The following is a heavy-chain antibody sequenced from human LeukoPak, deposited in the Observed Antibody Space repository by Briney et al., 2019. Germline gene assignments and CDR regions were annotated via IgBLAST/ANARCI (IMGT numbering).Heavy chain of an antibody. CDR3: TRHSDFWSGYQTVVWFDP. CDR2: ISTSSSTI. Sequence: GGSLRLSCAASGFTFSNYNMNWVRQAPGKGLEWISYISTSSSTIYYADSVKGRFTISRDNANNSLYLQMNSLKTEDTAVYYCTRHSDFWSGYQTVVWFDPWGQGTLVTVSS. CDR1: GFTFSNYN. V-gene: IGHV3-48*01. D-gene: IGHD3-3*01. J-gene: IGHJ5*02.